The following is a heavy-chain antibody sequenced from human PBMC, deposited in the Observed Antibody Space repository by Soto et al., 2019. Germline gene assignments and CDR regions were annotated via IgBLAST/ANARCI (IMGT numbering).Heavy chain of an antibody. CDR1: GFTFSSYA. J-gene: IGHJ6*03. D-gene: IGHD2-15*01. V-gene: IGHV3-23*01. Sequence: GGSLRLSCAASGFTFSSYAMSWVRQAPGKGLEWVSAISGSGGSTYYADSVKGRFTISRDNSRNTLYLQMNSLRAEDTAVYYCAKDLPLYCSGGSCPDYYMDVWGKGTTVTVSS. CDR3: AKDLPLYCSGGSCPDYYMDV. CDR2: ISGSGGST.